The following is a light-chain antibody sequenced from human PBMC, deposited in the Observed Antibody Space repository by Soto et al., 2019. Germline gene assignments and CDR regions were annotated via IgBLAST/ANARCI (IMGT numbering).Light chain of an antibody. V-gene: IGKV1-5*01. CDR2: GAS. CDR3: QQYNRSVT. Sequence: DIQLTQSPSILSASGGDRVTITCRASQSIANRLAWYQQKPGKTPKLLIYGASTLESGVPSRFSGSGSGTEFTLTINSLQTDDFATYYCQQYNRSVTFGQGTKVDIK. J-gene: IGKJ2*01. CDR1: QSIANR.